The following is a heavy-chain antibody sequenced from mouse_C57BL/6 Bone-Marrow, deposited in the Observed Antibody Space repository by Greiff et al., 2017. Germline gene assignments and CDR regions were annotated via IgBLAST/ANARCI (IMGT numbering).Heavy chain of an antibody. D-gene: IGHD3-2*02. CDR2: IYPRSGNT. V-gene: IGHV1-81*01. CDR3: AQLRLPDPYYFDY. J-gene: IGHJ2*01. CDR1: GYTFTSYG. Sequence: QVTLKESGAELARPGASVKLSCKASGYTFTSYGISWVKQRTGQGLEWIGEIYPRSGNTYYNEKFKGKATLTADKSSSTAYMELRSLTSEDSAVYFCAQLRLPDPYYFDYWGQGTTLTVSS.